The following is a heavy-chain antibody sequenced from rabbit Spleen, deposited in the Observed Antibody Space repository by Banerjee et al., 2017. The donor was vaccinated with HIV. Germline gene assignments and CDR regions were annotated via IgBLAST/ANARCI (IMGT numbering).Heavy chain of an antibody. CDR3: ARDYGGVPGFGFATDYYFKL. CDR2: IYGGSGGST. CDR1: GFSFSSNYW. Sequence: QSLEESGGDLVKPGASLTLTCTASGFSFSSNYWICWVRQAPGKGLEWIACIYGGSGGSTYYANWVKGRFTISKTSSTTVTLQMTSLTVADTATYFCARDYGGVPGFGFATDYYFKLWGPGTLVTVS. J-gene: IGHJ4*01. D-gene: IGHD6-1*01. V-gene: IGHV1S40*01.